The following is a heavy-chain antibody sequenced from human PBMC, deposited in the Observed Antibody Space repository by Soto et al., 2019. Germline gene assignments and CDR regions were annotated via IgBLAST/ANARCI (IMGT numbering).Heavy chain of an antibody. J-gene: IGHJ6*02. CDR1: GYTFTGYY. CDR2: INPETGAT. D-gene: IGHD2-2*01. V-gene: IGHV1-2*02. Sequence: ASVKVSCKASGYTFTGYYVHWVREAPGQGLEWMGWINPETGATSYAQKFQGRVTLSRDTSINTAYLELSSLRFDDAAVYFCARERYQLIEDGTDVWGQGTTVTVSS. CDR3: ARERYQLIEDGTDV.